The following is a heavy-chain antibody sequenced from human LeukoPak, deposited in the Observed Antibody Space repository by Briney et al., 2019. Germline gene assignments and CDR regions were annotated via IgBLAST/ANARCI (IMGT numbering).Heavy chain of an antibody. CDR3: ARKVGYYYYYGMDV. CDR1: GFTFASYE. J-gene: IGHJ6*04. CDR2: IYASGSTI. D-gene: IGHD1-26*01. Sequence: GGSLRLSCAASGFTFASYEMNWVRQAPGKGLECIAYIYASGSTIYYSDSVKGRFTISRDNAKNSLYMQMNSVSAEDTAVYYCARKVGYYYYYGMDVWGKGTTVTVSS. V-gene: IGHV3-48*03.